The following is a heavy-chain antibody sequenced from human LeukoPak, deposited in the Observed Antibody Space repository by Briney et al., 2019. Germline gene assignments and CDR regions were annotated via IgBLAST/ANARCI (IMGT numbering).Heavy chain of an antibody. CDR2: INTDGSIT. J-gene: IGHJ5*02. V-gene: IGHV3-74*01. CDR1: GFTFSDYW. D-gene: IGHD6-19*01. CDR3: ARGMSSGSRYGFDP. Sequence: GGSLRLSCAASGFTFSDYWIHWVRQAPGKGLVWVSRINTDGSITNYADSVKGRFSISRDNAKNSLYLQMNSLRAEDTAVYYCARGMSSGSRYGFDPWGQGNLVTVSS.